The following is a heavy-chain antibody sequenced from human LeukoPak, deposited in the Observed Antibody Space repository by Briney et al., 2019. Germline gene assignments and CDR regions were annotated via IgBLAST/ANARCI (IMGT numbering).Heavy chain of an antibody. Sequence: ASVTVSCEASGYTFTSYQINWVRQATGQGLEWMGWMNPDNGNTGFAQNFQGRVTMTRNISISTAYMALSSLRSGDTAVYYCARGHVLVPAATDYWGQGTLVTVSS. D-gene: IGHD2-2*01. CDR2: MNPDNGNT. CDR3: ARGHVLVPAATDY. V-gene: IGHV1-8*01. J-gene: IGHJ4*02. CDR1: GYTFTSYQ.